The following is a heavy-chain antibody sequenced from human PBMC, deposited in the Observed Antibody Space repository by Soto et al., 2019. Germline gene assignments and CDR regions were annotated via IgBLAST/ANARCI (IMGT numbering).Heavy chain of an antibody. V-gene: IGHV1-18*01. Sequence: GASVKVSCKASGYTFTSYGISWVRQAPGQGLEWMGWISAYNGNTNYAQKLQGRGTMTTDTSTSTAYMERRSLRSDDTAVYYCARENSGYDNWFDPWGQGTLVTVSS. CDR3: ARENSGYDNWFDP. J-gene: IGHJ5*02. D-gene: IGHD5-12*01. CDR2: ISAYNGNT. CDR1: GYTFTSYG.